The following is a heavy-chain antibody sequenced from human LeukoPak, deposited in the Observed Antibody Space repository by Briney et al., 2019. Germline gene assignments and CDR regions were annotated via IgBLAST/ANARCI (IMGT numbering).Heavy chain of an antibody. CDR3: ARARSFWSAYFFDY. V-gene: IGHV4-59*01. CDR1: GGSISSYY. CDR2: IYYSGST. D-gene: IGHD3-3*01. J-gene: IGHJ4*02. Sequence: PSDTLSLTSTVSGGSISSYYLRWIRQPPGKGLDWNGYIYYSGSTNYNPSLKSRVTISVDTSKNQFSLKLSSVTAADTAVYYCARARSFWSAYFFDYWGQGTLVTVSS.